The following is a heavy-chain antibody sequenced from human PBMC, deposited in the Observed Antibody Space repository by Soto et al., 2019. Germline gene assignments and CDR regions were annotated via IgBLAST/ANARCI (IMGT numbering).Heavy chain of an antibody. V-gene: IGHV4-39*01. CDR1: GGSIGSSSYY. CDR3: ARHDRFPALSEMTGPSHFHY. D-gene: IGHD3-9*01. CDR2: ISYSGTT. J-gene: IGHJ4*02. Sequence: SETLSLTCTVSGGSIGSSSYYWGWIRQPPGKGLEWIATISYSGTTYYNPSLKSRVTIFVETPKNQFSMNLSSVTAADKAVYYCARHDRFPALSEMTGPSHFHYWGQGTLVTVSS.